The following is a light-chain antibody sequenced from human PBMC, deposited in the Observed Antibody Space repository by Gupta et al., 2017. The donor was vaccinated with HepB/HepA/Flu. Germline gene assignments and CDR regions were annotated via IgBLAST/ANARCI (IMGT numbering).Light chain of an antibody. J-gene: IGKJ1*01. CDR2: GAS. CDR1: QTVRNN. V-gene: IGKV3-15*01. Sequence: TVLTQSPDTLSVFPGERATLSCRASQTVRNNLAWYQQTPGQTPRLLIYGASTRATGIPARFSGSGSGTEFTLTIDSLQSEDYAMYYCHQYNDWWTFGHGTKVEVK. CDR3: HQYNDWWT.